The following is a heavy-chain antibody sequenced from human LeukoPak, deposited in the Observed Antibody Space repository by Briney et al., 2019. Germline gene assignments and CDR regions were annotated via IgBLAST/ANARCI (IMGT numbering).Heavy chain of an antibody. CDR1: GGSFSGYY. CDR2: INHSGST. CDR3: ARGGPRFLGRRCWFDP. Sequence: SETLSLTCPVYGGSFSGYYWSWIRQPPGKGLEWIGEINHSGSTNYNPSLKSRVTISVDTSKNQFSLKLSSVTAADTAVYYCARGGPRFLGRRCWFDPWGQGTLVTVSS. V-gene: IGHV4-34*01. J-gene: IGHJ5*02. D-gene: IGHD3-3*01.